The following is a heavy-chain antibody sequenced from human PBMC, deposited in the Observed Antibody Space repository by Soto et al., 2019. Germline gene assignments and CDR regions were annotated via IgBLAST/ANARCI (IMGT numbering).Heavy chain of an antibody. CDR3: TTIAVAGLVYYYGMDV. D-gene: IGHD6-19*01. V-gene: IGHV3-15*07. Sequence: EVQLVESGGGLLKPGGSLRLSCAASGFTFSNAWMNWVRQAPGKGLEWVGRIKSKTDGETTDYAAPRKGRVTISRDDSKNTLYLQMNSLKTGDTAVYYCTTIAVAGLVYYYGMDVWGQGSTVTVSS. J-gene: IGHJ6*02. CDR1: GFTFSNAW. CDR2: IKSKTDGETT.